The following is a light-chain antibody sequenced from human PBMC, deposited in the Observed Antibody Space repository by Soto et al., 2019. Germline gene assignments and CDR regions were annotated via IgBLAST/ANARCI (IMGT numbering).Light chain of an antibody. CDR1: QSVSSSY. Sequence: EIVLTQSPGTLSLSPGERATLSCRASQSVSSSYLAWYQQKPGQAPRLLIYGASSMATGIPDRFSGSGSGTYVTLTISRLEPEDFAVYYCQQYGSSPWTFGQGTKVEIK. CDR2: GAS. J-gene: IGKJ1*01. CDR3: QQYGSSPWT. V-gene: IGKV3-20*01.